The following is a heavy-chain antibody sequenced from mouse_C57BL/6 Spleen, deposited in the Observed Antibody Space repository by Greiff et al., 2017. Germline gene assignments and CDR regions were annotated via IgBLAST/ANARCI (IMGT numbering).Heavy chain of an antibody. V-gene: IGHV5-12*01. D-gene: IGHD2-2*01. J-gene: IGHJ4*01. CDR1: GFTFSDYY. CDR3: AGGYDDYAMDY. CDR2: ISNGGGST. Sequence: EVKLVESGGGLVQPGGSLKLSCAASGFTFSDYYMYWVRQTPEKRLEWVAYISNGGGSTYYPDTVKGRFTISRDNAKNTLYLQMSRLKSEDTAMYYCAGGYDDYAMDYWGQGTSVTVSS.